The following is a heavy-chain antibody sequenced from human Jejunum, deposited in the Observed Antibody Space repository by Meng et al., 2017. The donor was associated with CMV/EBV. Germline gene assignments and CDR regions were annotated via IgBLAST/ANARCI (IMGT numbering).Heavy chain of an antibody. V-gene: IGHV1-3*04. CDR3: ARHMKKIGDNYYDIASADPNGACDF. CDR2: INNGNAKT. D-gene: IGHD3-9*01. J-gene: IGHJ4*02. Sequence: HWVRQAPGQRPEWMGWINNGNAKTKYSQKFQGRVTITRDTSASTVYMELSSLRPEDTALYYCARHMKKIGDNYYDIASADPNGACDFWGQGTLVTVSS.